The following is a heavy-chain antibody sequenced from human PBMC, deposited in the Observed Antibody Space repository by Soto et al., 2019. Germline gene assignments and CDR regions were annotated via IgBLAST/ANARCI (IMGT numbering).Heavy chain of an antibody. CDR2: VSPNNGDT. D-gene: IGHD2-8*01. CDR3: ARLGPARANGVPGNLGY. CDR1: GYTFTSYG. Sequence: QVQLVQSGAEVKKPGASVKVSCKGSGYTFTSYGISWVRQAPGQGLEWMGWVSPNNGDTNSAQKLQGRVTITTDTATSTAKVELRSLRSDATAVYYCARLGPARANGVPGNLGYWGQGTLVTVSS. V-gene: IGHV1-18*01. J-gene: IGHJ4*02.